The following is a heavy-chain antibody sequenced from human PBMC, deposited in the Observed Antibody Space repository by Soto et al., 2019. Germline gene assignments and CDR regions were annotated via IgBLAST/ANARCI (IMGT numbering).Heavy chain of an antibody. Sequence: GGSLRLSCAASGFTFSSYAMSWVRQAPGKGLEWVSAISGSGGSTYYADSVKGRFTISRDNSKNTLYLQMDGLRAEDTAVYYCAKDWYSSSSGWFDPWGQGTLVTVSS. CDR1: GFTFSSYA. V-gene: IGHV3-23*01. CDR3: AKDWYSSSSGWFDP. J-gene: IGHJ5*02. CDR2: ISGSGGST. D-gene: IGHD6-6*01.